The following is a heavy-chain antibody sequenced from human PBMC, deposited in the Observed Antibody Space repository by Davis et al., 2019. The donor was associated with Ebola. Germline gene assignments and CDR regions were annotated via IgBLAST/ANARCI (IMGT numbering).Heavy chain of an antibody. V-gene: IGHV3-21*01. J-gene: IGHJ4*02. CDR1: GFTFSSYS. Sequence: GESLKISCAASGFTFSSYSMNWVRQAPGKGLEWVSSISSSSSYIYYADSVKGRFTISRDNAKNSLYLQMNSLGVEDTAVYYCAPGSIAADYWAQGTLVTVSS. CDR3: APGSIAADY. CDR2: ISSSSSYI. D-gene: IGHD6-6*01.